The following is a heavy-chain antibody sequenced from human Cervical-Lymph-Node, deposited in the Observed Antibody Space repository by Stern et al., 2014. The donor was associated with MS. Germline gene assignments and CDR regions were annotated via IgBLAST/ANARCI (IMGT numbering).Heavy chain of an antibody. Sequence: QVQLVASGGGLVKPGGSLRLSCTASGFTFSDYFMSWIRQSPGKGPEWFSYISGPGTTTYYADSVRGRFIISRDNANNSLYLQMDNLRPDDTAIYYCANGPYGGTSVGYWGRGVLVTVSS. CDR1: GFTFSDYF. D-gene: IGHD4-23*01. CDR3: ANGPYGGTSVGY. V-gene: IGHV3-11*01. CDR2: ISGPGTTT. J-gene: IGHJ4*02.